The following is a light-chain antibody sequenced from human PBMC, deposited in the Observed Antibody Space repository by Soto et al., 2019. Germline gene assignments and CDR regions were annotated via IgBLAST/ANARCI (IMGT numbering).Light chain of an antibody. V-gene: IGKV3D-15*01. Sequence: EIVMTQSPATLSVSPGERSTLSCGASQSVSSNLAWYQQKPGQAPRLLIYGASSRATGIPARFSGSGSETDFTLTISSLEPEDFAVYYCQQRYSWPPITFGQGTRLEIK. J-gene: IGKJ5*01. CDR3: QQRYSWPPIT. CDR2: GAS. CDR1: QSVSSN.